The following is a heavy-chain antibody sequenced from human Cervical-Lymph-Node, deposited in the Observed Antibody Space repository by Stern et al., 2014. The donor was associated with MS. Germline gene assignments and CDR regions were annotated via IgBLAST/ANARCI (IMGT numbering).Heavy chain of an antibody. V-gene: IGHV1-2*06. CDR3: ASRPTVTTSLIDY. CDR2: INPNSGGT. Sequence: VQLVQSGAEVKKPGASVKVSCKASGYTFTGYYMHWVRQAPGQGLEWMGRINPNSGGTNYAQKFQGRVTMTRETSISTAYMELSRLRSDDTAVYYCASRPTVTTSLIDYWGQGTLVTVSS. D-gene: IGHD4-17*01. J-gene: IGHJ4*02. CDR1: GYTFTGYY.